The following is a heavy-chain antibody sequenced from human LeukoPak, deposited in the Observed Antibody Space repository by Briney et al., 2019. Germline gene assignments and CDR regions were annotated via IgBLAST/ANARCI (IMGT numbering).Heavy chain of an antibody. D-gene: IGHD3-10*01. CDR1: GYTFTNYA. CDR2: IDTNTGNP. J-gene: IGHJ5*02. Sequence: ASVTVSYEASGYTFTNYAMNGVRQAAGQGLEWMGWIDTNTGNPTYAQGFTGRFVFSLDTSVSTAYLQISSLKAEDTAVYYCARNARTMVRGVIWNWFDPWGQGTLVTVSS. V-gene: IGHV7-4-1*02. CDR3: ARNARTMVRGVIWNWFDP.